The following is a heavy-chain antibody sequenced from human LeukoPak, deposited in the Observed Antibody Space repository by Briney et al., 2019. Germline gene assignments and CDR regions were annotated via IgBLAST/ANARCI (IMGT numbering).Heavy chain of an antibody. Sequence: SETLSLTCTVSGGSISSYYWSWIRQSPGKGLEWIGYMYDSGRTNYNPSPRSRVTISEDTSKNQFSLKLSSVTAADTAVYYCARIDTVTTSNYWGQGTLVTVSS. J-gene: IGHJ4*02. V-gene: IGHV4-59*01. CDR1: GGSISSYY. CDR3: ARIDTVTTSNY. CDR2: MYDSGRT. D-gene: IGHD4-17*01.